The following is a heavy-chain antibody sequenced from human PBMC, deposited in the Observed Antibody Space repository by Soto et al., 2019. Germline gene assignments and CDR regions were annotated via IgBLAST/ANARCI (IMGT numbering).Heavy chain of an antibody. J-gene: IGHJ6*02. CDR3: ARGGDYYDSSGYYYYGMDV. V-gene: IGHV4-59*01. CDR2: IYCSGST. Sequence: LSLTCTVSGGSISSYYWSWIRQPPGKGLEWIGYIYCSGSTNYNPSLKSRVTISVDTSKNQFSLKLSSVTAADTAVYYCARGGDYYDSSGYYYYGMDVWGQGTTVTVSS. D-gene: IGHD3-22*01. CDR1: GGSISSYY.